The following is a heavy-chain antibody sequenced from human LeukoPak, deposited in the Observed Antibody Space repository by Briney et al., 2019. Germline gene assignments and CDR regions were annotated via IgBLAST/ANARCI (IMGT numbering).Heavy chain of an antibody. J-gene: IGHJ4*02. V-gene: IGHV3-21*01. CDR3: AREGLVGATTRKYYFDY. Sequence: GSLRLSCAASGFTFSSYSMNWVRQAPGKGLEWVSSISSSSSYIYYADSVKGRFTISRDNAKNSLYLQMNSLRAEDTAVYYCAREGLVGATTRKYYFDYWGQGTLVTVSS. CDR2: ISSSSSYI. D-gene: IGHD1-26*01. CDR1: GFTFSSYS.